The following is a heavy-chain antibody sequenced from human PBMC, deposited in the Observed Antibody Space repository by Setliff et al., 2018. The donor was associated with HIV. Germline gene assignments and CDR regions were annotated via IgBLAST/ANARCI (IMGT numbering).Heavy chain of an antibody. D-gene: IGHD2-15*01. Sequence: SETLSLTCTVSGGSINNYYWSWMRQSPGKGLEWIGYIHSSGPTNYNPSLKSRVSISVDTSKNQFSLKLTSVTAADTAVYYCAREAAHCSGDTCQFTFDSWGQGTLVTVSS. CDR2: IHSSGPT. J-gene: IGHJ4*02. CDR1: GGSINNYY. V-gene: IGHV4-4*09. CDR3: AREAAHCSGDTCQFTFDS.